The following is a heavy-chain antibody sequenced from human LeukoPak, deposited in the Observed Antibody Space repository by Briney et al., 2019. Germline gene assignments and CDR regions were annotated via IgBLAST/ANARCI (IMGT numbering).Heavy chain of an antibody. J-gene: IGHJ4*02. CDR3: ARGPPYIVVVTAIGFFDY. Sequence: SETLSLTCTVSGGSISSSSYYWGWIRQPPGKGLEWIGSIYYSGSTYYNPSLKSRVTISVDTSKNQFSLKLSSVTAADTAVYYCARGPPYIVVVTAIGFFDYWGQGTLVTVSS. CDR2: IYYSGST. CDR1: GGSISSSSYY. D-gene: IGHD2-21*02. V-gene: IGHV4-39*01.